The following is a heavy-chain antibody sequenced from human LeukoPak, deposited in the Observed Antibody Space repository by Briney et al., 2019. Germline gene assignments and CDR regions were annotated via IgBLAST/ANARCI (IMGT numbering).Heavy chain of an antibody. CDR1: GGSISSYY. V-gene: IGHV4-59*01. D-gene: IGHD4-17*01. CDR3: ARDRKDLVTTSGRWFDP. CDR2: IYYSGST. J-gene: IGHJ5*02. Sequence: SETLSLTCTVSGGSISSYYWSWIRQPPGKGLEWIGYIYYSGSTNYDPSLKSRVTISVDTSKNQFSLKLSSVTAADTAVYYCARDRKDLVTTSGRWFDPWGQGTLVTVSS.